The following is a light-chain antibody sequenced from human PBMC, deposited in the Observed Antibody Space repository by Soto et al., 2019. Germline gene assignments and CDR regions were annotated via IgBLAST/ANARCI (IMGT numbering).Light chain of an antibody. CDR2: WAS. J-gene: IGKJ1*01. V-gene: IGKV4-1*01. Sequence: DIVMTQSPDSLAVSLGERATINCKSSQSIFYSSNNKNYLAWFQQKPGQPPQLLIYWASTRESGVADRFSGSGSETDFTLTISSLQAEDVAIYYCQQYYSSPTWTFGQGTKVEIK. CDR1: QSIFYSSNNKNY. CDR3: QQYYSSPTWT.